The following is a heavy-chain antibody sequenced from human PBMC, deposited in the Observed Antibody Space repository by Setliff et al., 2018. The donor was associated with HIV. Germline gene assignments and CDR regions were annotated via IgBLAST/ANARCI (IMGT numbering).Heavy chain of an antibody. CDR3: ARLYTNYGSWYFDT. D-gene: IGHD3-10*01. V-gene: IGHV4-34*01. CDR2: ISHSGST. J-gene: IGHJ5*02. CDR1: GGSFNNYS. Sequence: SETLSLTCGVFGGSFNNYSWNWFRQPPGRGLEWIGEISHSGSTTYNPSLESRVTISLDTSNKQFSLQLSSVTAADTAVYYCARLYTNYGSWYFDTWGQGALVTVSS.